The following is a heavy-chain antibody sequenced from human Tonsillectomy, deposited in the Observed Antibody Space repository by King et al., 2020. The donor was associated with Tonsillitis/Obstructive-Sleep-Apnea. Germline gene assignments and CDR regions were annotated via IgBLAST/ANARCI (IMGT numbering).Heavy chain of an antibody. CDR1: GGSISSSSYY. D-gene: IGHD2-2*01. J-gene: IGHJ6*03. V-gene: IGHV4-39*01. CDR2: IYYSGST. CDR3: ARLKGYCSSTSCPTYMDV. Sequence: LQLQESGPGLVKPSETLSLTCTVSGGSISSSSYYWGWIRQPPGKGLEWIGSIYYSGSTYYNPSLKSRVTISVDTSKNQFSLKLSSVTAADTAVYYCARLKGYCSSTSCPTYMDVWGKGTTVTVSS.